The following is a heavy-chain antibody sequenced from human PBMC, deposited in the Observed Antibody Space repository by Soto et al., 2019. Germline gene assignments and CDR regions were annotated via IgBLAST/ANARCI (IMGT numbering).Heavy chain of an antibody. CDR1: GFTFSSYA. CDR2: ISSNGGST. J-gene: IGHJ4*02. V-gene: IGHV3-64D*06. Sequence: GVLRLSCSASGFTFSSYAMHWVRQAPGKGLEYVSAISSNGGSTYYADSVKGRFTISRDNSKNTLYLQMSSLRAEDTAVYYCVKDSSIGMVAAAGPFDYWGQGTLVTVSS. CDR3: VKDSSIGMVAAAGPFDY. D-gene: IGHD6-13*01.